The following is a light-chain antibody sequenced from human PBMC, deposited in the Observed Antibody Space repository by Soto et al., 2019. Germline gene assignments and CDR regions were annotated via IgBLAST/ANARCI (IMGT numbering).Light chain of an antibody. CDR3: QQYGNPPPNA. CDR2: GAS. V-gene: IGKV3-20*01. Sequence: EIVLTQSPGTLSLSPGERATLSCRASQSVSSSYLAWYQQKPGQAPRVLIHGASSRATGIPDRFSGSGSGTDFTLTISRLEPEDFAGYFCQQYGNPPPNAFGQGTKVEIK. CDR1: QSVSSSY. J-gene: IGKJ2*01.